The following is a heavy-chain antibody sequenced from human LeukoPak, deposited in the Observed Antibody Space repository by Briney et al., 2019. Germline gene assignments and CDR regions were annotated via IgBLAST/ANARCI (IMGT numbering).Heavy chain of an antibody. D-gene: IGHD5-12*01. V-gene: IGHV3-48*01. J-gene: IGHJ4*02. CDR1: GFTFSTYS. Sequence: SGGSLRLSCAASGFTFSTYSMKWVRQAPGKGLKWVSYISDSSAMYYADSVRGRFTISRENDKNSLFLQMNSLRAEDTAVYYCARDGGYSGYDADCWGQGTLVTVSS. CDR2: ISDSSAM. CDR3: ARDGGYSGYDADC.